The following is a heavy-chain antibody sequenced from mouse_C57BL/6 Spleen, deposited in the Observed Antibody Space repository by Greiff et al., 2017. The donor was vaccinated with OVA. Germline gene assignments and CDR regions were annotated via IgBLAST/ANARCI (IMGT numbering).Heavy chain of an antibody. CDR3: ARGGSGPFAY. V-gene: IGHV1-80*01. D-gene: IGHD3-2*02. CDR2: IYPGDGDT. Sequence: VKLQESGAELVKPGASVKISCKASGYAFSSYWMNWVKQRPGKGLEWIGQIYPGDGDTNYNGKFKGKATLTADKSSSTAYMQLSSLTSEDSAVYFCARGGSGPFAYWGQGTLVTVSA. J-gene: IGHJ3*01. CDR1: GYAFSSYW.